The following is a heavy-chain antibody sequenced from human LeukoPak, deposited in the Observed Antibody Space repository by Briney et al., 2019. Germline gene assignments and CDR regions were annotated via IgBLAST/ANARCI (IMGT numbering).Heavy chain of an antibody. Sequence: PGGSLRLSCAASGFTVSNNYMSWVRQAPGKGLEWVSLIYSGGSTSYADSVKGRFTISRDNSKNTLYLEMNSLRAEDTAVYYCAKTEQWLVPPTYQHWGQGTLVTVSS. J-gene: IGHJ1*01. CDR1: GFTVSNNY. CDR2: IYSGGST. D-gene: IGHD6-19*01. CDR3: AKTEQWLVPPTYQH. V-gene: IGHV3-66*01.